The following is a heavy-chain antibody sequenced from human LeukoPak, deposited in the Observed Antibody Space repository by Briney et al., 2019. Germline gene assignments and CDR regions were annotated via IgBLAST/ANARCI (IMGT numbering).Heavy chain of an antibody. CDR1: GFTFSSYG. J-gene: IGHJ6*02. Sequence: GGSLILSCAASGFTFSSYGMHWVRQAPGKGLEWVAVIWYDGSNKYYADSVKGRFTISRDNSKNTLYLQMNSLRAEDTAVYYCARDNPSSGMDVWGQGTTVTVSS. D-gene: IGHD1-14*01. CDR2: IWYDGSNK. CDR3: ARDNPSSGMDV. V-gene: IGHV3-33*01.